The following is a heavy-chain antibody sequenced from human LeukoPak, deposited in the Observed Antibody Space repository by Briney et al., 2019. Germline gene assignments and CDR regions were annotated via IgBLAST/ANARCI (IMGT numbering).Heavy chain of an antibody. D-gene: IGHD5-12*01. Sequence: GGSLRLSCAASGFTFNDHGMTWVRQAPGKGLEWVSAITDAVGSTHYADSVKGRFTISSDNSKNTVYLQMNSLRPEDMAVYYCAKEIFSGLLYIDYWGQGTLVTVSS. CDR1: GFTFNDHG. V-gene: IGHV3-23*01. CDR3: AKEIFSGLLYIDY. J-gene: IGHJ4*02. CDR2: ITDAVGST.